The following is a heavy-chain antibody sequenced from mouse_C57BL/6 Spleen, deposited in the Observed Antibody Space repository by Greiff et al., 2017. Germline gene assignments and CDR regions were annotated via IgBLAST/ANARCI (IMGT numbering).Heavy chain of an antibody. V-gene: IGHV2-3*01. CDR2: IWGDGST. CDR3: AKLSGYYPYYAMDY. D-gene: IGHD2-3*01. J-gene: IGHJ4*01. Sequence: VKLMESGPGLVAPSPSLSIPCSVSGFSLTSYGVSWVRQPPGKGLEWLGVIWGDGSTNYHSALISRLSISKDNSKSQFFLKLNSLQTDDTASYYCAKLSGYYPYYAMDYWGQGTSVTVSS. CDR1: GFSLTSYG.